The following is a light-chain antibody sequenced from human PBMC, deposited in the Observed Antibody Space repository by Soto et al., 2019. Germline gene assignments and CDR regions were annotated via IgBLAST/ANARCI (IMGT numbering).Light chain of an antibody. V-gene: IGKV1D-12*01. CDR2: AAS. Sequence: DIQMTQSPSSVSASVGDGVTITCRASQDISSWLAWYQQKPGKAPKLLIYAASSLQSGVPSRFSGSGSGTDFTLTISSLQPEDFASYYCQQANHFSPTFGPGTKVDIK. CDR1: QDISSW. J-gene: IGKJ3*01. CDR3: QQANHFSPT.